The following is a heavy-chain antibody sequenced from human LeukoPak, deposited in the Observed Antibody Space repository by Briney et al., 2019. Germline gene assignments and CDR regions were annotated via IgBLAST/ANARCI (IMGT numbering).Heavy chain of an antibody. J-gene: IGHJ5*02. Sequence: PSETLSLTCKVSGYPIGLDYDWVWIRQAPGRGLQWIGGFHRGRIQYNSALKSRVTISIDSSKNQFSLRMWPVTAADTAFYFCARDPSSYESGNGYPNLGWLDPWGQGALVTVSS. D-gene: IGHD5-24*01. CDR1: GYPIGLDYD. CDR3: ARDPSSYESGNGYPNLGWLDP. V-gene: IGHV4-38-2*02. CDR2: FHRGRI.